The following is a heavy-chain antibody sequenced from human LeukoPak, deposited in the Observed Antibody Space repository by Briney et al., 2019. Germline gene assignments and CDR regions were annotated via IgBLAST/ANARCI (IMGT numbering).Heavy chain of an antibody. D-gene: IGHD3-10*01. J-gene: IGHJ4*02. CDR1: GFTFSDYA. CDR3: ARYGSGSYYHY. V-gene: IGHV3-64*01. Sequence: GGSLRLSCAASGFTFSDYAMHWVRQAPGKGLEYVSAISTDGGGTYYVNSVKGRFTISRDNPKNTLYLQMGSLRAEDMAVYYCARYGSGSYYHYWGQGALVTVSS. CDR2: ISTDGGGT.